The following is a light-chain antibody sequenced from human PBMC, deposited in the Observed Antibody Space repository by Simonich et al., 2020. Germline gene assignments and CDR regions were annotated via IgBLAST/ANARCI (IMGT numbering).Light chain of an antibody. CDR1: SSDVGGYNS. J-gene: IGLJ3*02. Sequence: QSALTQPASVSGSPGQSITISCTGTSSDVGGYNSVSWYQQHPGKAPKLMIYDVSKRPSGVSNRFSGSKSGNTATLTLSGLQAEDEADYYCSSYTSSSTLVFGGGTKLTVL. CDR2: DVS. CDR3: SSYTSSSTLV. V-gene: IGLV2-14*01.